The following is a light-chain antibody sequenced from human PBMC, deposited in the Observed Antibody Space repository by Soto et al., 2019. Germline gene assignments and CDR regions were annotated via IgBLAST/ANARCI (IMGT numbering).Light chain of an antibody. CDR3: QQSYSTPIT. CDR1: QGIITY. CDR2: AAS. J-gene: IGKJ5*01. V-gene: IGKV1-39*01. Sequence: DIQMPQSPSSLSASVGDRVTITCRASQGIITYLNWYQQKPGKAPKLLIYAASSLQSGVPSRFSGSGSGTDFTLTISSLQPEDFATYYCQQSYSTPITFGQGTRLEIK.